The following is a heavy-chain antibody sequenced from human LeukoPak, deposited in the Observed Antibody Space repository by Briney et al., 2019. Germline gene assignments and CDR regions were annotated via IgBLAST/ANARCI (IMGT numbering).Heavy chain of an antibody. CDR2: ISWNSGYI. J-gene: IGHJ4*02. CDR1: GFTFDNYA. CDR3: AKVRGTYSSGYFFGY. Sequence: GGSLTLSCAASGFTFDNYAMHWVRQAPAKGLEWLSIISWNSGYIGYADSVKGRFTISRDNAKKSLDLQMNSLRAEDTAFYYCAKVRGTYSSGYFFGYWGQGTLVTASS. D-gene: IGHD6-19*01. V-gene: IGHV3-9*01.